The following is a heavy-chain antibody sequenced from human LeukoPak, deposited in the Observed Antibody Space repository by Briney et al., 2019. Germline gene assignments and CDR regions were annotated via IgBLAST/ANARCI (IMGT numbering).Heavy chain of an antibody. V-gene: IGHV1-24*01. CDR1: GYTLTELS. CDR2: FDPEDGET. D-gene: IGHD2-21*01. J-gene: IGHJ5*02. Sequence: ASVKVSCKVSGYTLTELSMHWVRQAPGKGLEWMGGFDPEDGETIYAQKFQGRVTMTEDTSTDTACMELSSLRSEDTAVYYCATAYCGGDCRNWFDPWGQGTLVTVSS. CDR3: ATAYCGGDCRNWFDP.